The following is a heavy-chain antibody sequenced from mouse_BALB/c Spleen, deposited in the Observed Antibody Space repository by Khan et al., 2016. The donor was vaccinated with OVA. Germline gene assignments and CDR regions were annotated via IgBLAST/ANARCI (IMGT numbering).Heavy chain of an antibody. CDR3: ARQHYYQYNIMDY. J-gene: IGHJ4*01. V-gene: IGHV2-6-1*01. Sequence: QVQLKQSGPGLVAPAQTLHITCTISGFSLTNYGIHWVRQPPGKGLEWLVVIWSYGSTTYISALKSRLTISKDNAKSPVFLKMNISNTDNTDMAFCARQHYYQYNIMDYWGQGTSVTVSS. CDR2: IWSYGST. D-gene: IGHD2-1*01. CDR1: GFSLTNYG.